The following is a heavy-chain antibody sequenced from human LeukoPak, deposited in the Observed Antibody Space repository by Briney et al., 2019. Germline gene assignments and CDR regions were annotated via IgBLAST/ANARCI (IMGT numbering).Heavy chain of an antibody. J-gene: IGHJ4*02. D-gene: IGHD6-13*01. Sequence: GGSLRLSCAATGFTFNTYAMSWVRQAPGKGLEWVSGITSGANTYYADSVKGRFTISRDNSENTLNLQMNSLRAEDTAIYYCAKARAGDITAAFNYWGQGTLVTVSS. CDR1: GFTFNTYA. CDR2: ITSGANT. CDR3: AKARAGDITAAFNY. V-gene: IGHV3-23*01.